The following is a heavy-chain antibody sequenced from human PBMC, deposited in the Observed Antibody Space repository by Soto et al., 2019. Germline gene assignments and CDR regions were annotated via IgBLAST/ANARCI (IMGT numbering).Heavy chain of an antibody. Sequence: PSQTLSLTCAISGDSVSSNSAAWNWIRQSPSRGLEWLGRTYYRSKWYNDYAVSVKSRITINPDTSKNKFSLQLNSVTPEDTAVYYCARDEPPAYYYDSSGIPGYFQHWGQGTLVTVSS. D-gene: IGHD3-22*01. CDR2: TYYRSKWYN. V-gene: IGHV6-1*01. CDR1: GDSVSSNSAA. J-gene: IGHJ1*01. CDR3: ARDEPPAYYYDSSGIPGYFQH.